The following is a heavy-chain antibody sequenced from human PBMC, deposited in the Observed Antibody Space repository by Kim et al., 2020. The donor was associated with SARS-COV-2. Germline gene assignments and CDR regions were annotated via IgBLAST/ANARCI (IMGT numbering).Heavy chain of an antibody. CDR1: GYSFTSYW. V-gene: IGHV5-10-1*01. CDR2: IDPSDSYT. D-gene: IGHD6-19*01. Sequence: GESLKISCKGSGYSFTSYWISWVRQMPGKGLEWMGRIDPSDSYTNYSPSFQGHVTISADKSISTAYLQWSSLKASDTAMYYCARSIAVAGRTGIEYFQHWGQGTLVTVSS. CDR3: ARSIAVAGRTGIEYFQH. J-gene: IGHJ1*01.